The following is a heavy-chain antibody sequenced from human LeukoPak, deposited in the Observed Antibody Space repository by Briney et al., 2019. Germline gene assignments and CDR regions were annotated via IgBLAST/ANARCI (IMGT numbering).Heavy chain of an antibody. CDR2: IYPGDSDT. CDR3: ARRDIDSGSKHYNWFDP. Sequence: GESLKISCKGSGYSFTSYWIGWVRQMPGKGLEWMGIIYPGDSDTRYSPSFQGQVTISADKSISTAYLPWSSLKASDTAMYYCARRDIDSGSKHYNWFDPWGQGTLVTVSS. CDR1: GYSFTSYW. J-gene: IGHJ5*02. D-gene: IGHD3-10*01. V-gene: IGHV5-51*01.